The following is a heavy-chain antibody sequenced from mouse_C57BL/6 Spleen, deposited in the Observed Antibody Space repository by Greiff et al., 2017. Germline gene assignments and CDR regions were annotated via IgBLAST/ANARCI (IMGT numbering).Heavy chain of an antibody. J-gene: IGHJ4*01. Sequence: VKLMEPGAELVRPGSSVKLSCKASGYTFTSYWMHWVKQRPIQGLEWIGNIDPSDSETHYNQKFKDKATLTVDKSSSTAYMQLSSLTSEDSAVYYCARGGFYYAMDYWGQGTSVTVSS. V-gene: IGHV1-52*01. CDR3: ARGGFYYAMDY. CDR1: GYTFTSYW. CDR2: IDPSDSET.